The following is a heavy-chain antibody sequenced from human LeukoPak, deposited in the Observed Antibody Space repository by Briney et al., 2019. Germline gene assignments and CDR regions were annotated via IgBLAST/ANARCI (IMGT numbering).Heavy chain of an antibody. V-gene: IGHV4-61*01. Sequence: SETLSLTCTVSGGSISSGSYYWSWIRQPPGKGLEWIGYIYYSGSTNYNPSLKSRVTVSVDTSKNQFSLKLSSVTAADTAVYYCARLDLVVVSDAFDIWGQGTMVTVSS. D-gene: IGHD5-12*01. J-gene: IGHJ3*02. CDR2: IYYSGST. CDR3: ARLDLVVVSDAFDI. CDR1: GGSISSGSYY.